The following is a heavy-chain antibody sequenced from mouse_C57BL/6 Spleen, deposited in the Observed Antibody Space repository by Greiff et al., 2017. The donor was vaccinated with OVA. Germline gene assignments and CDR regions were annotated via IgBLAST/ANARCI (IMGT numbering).Heavy chain of an antibody. V-gene: IGHV3-6*01. D-gene: IGHD1-1*01. CDR3: AREDYGSSYDAMDY. Sequence: ESGPGLVKPSQSLSLTCSVTGYSITSGYSWNWIRQFPGNKLEWMGYISYDGSNNYNPSLKNRISITRDTSKNQFFLKLNSVTTEDTATYYCAREDYGSSYDAMDYWGQGTSVTVSS. J-gene: IGHJ4*01. CDR2: ISYDGSN. CDR1: GYSITSGYS.